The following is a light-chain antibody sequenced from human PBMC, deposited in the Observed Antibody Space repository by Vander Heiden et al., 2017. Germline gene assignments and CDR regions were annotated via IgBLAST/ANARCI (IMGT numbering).Light chain of an antibody. CDR1: QSILYSSNNKNY. CDR2: WAF. J-gene: IGKJ2*01. Sequence: IVMTQSPDSLAVSLGERATINCKSSQSILYSSNNKNYLAWYQQKPGQPPKLLIYWAFTRESGVPDRFSGSGSGTDFTLTISSLQAEDVAVYYCQQYYSTPHTFGQGTKLEI. V-gene: IGKV4-1*01. CDR3: QQYYSTPHT.